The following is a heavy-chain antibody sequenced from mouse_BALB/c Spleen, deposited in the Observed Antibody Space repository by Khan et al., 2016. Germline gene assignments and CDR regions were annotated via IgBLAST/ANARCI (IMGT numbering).Heavy chain of an antibody. Sequence: QIQLVQSGPELKRPGKTVKISCKASGYTFTNYGINWVKQAPGKGLKWMGWINTYSGESTYADDFKGRFAFSLETSANTAYLQINNLKNEDTATXFCASYRDYYGSSRYFDVWGAGTTVTVSS. CDR2: INTYSGES. D-gene: IGHD1-1*01. V-gene: IGHV9-3-1*01. CDR1: GYTFTNYG. J-gene: IGHJ1*01. CDR3: ASYRDYYGSSRYFDV.